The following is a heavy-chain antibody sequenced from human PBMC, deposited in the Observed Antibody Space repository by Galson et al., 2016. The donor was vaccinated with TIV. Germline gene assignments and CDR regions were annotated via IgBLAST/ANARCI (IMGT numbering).Heavy chain of an antibody. D-gene: IGHD2/OR15-2a*01. CDR3: ARVRGDGEYSYGAFVY. CDR2: ISSSGRFV. V-gene: IGHV3-21*01. Sequence: SLRLSCAAFGFTFSAYAMHWVRQAPGKGLEWVSTISSSGRFVHYADSLKGRFTISRDSATSSLHLQMNSLRAEDSGIYYCARVRGDGEYSYGAFVYWGQGTLVTVSS. J-gene: IGHJ4*02. CDR1: GFTFSAYA.